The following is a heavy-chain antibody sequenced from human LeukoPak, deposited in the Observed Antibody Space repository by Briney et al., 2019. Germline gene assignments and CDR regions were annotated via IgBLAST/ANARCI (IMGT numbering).Heavy chain of an antibody. J-gene: IGHJ4*02. CDR3: ARSLYYYDSSGYFNDY. V-gene: IGHV3-11*01. CDR1: GFTFSDYY. CDR2: ISSSGSTI. Sequence: GGSLRLSCAASGFTFSDYYMSLIRQAPGKGLEWVSYISSSGSTIYYADSVKGRFTISRDNAKNSLYLQMNSLRAEDTAVYYCARSLYYYDSSGYFNDYWGQGTLVTVSS. D-gene: IGHD3-22*01.